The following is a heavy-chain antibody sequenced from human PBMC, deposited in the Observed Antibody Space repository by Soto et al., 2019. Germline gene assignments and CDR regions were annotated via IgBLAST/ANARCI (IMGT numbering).Heavy chain of an antibody. CDR1: GFTFSSYA. CDR3: AKDRGDCSNTSWYFDY. CDR2: ISGSGGST. Sequence: GGSLRLSCAASGFTFSSYAMRWVRQAPGKGLEWVSAISGSGGSTYYADSVKGRFTISIDNSKNTLYLQMNSLRAEDTAVYYCAKDRGDCSNTSWYFDYWGQGSLVTVSS. D-gene: IGHD2-2*01. V-gene: IGHV3-23*01. J-gene: IGHJ4*02.